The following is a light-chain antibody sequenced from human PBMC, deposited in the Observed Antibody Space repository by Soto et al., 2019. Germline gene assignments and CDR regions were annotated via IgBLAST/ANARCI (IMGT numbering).Light chain of an antibody. CDR3: ERQKDK. Sequence: NKCRASQTISSWLAWYKQKPGKAPKLLIYKASTLKSGVPSMFSGSGSGTEVCRISSSVQPVFSATYFCERQKDKFAQGTKVDIK. CDR2: KAS. J-gene: IGKJ1*01. V-gene: IGKV1-5*03. CDR1: QTISSW.